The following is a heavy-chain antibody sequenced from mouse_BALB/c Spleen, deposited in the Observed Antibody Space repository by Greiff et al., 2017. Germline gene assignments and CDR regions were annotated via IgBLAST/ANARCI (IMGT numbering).Heavy chain of an antibody. Sequence: VQLQQSGAELAQPGASVKMSCKASGYTFTSYWMPWVKQRPGQGLEWIGYINPSTGYTEYNQKFKDKATLTADKSSSTAYMQLSSLTSEDSAVYYCARSDGWDRGADWGQGTLVTVAA. CDR2: INPSTGYT. CDR3: ARSDGWDRGAD. J-gene: IGHJ3*01. D-gene: IGHD4-1*01. CDR1: GYTFTSYW. V-gene: IGHV1-7*01.